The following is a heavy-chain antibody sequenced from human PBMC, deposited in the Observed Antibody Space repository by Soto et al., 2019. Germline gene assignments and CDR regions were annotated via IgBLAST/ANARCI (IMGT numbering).Heavy chain of an antibody. Sequence: QVQLVQSGAEVKKPGSSVKVSCKASGGTFSSYAISWVRQAPGQGLEWMGGIIPIFGTANYAQKFQGRVTITADESTSTASMELSSLRSEDTAVYYCARDRGEYYYGSGAIYYFDYWGQGTLVTVSS. CDR3: ARDRGEYYYGSGAIYYFDY. CDR2: IIPIFGTA. CDR1: GGTFSSYA. J-gene: IGHJ4*02. D-gene: IGHD3-10*01. V-gene: IGHV1-69*01.